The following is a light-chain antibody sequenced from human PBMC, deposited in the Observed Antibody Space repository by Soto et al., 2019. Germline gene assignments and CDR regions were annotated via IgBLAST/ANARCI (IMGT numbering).Light chain of an antibody. Sequence: QSALTQPASVSGSPGQSITISCTGTSSDVGTYDLVSWYLQHPGEAPQLMIYAATKRPSGVSSRFSGSRSGNTASLTISGLQAGDEGDYYCCSYAGSSTSVLFGGGTKVTVL. CDR2: AAT. CDR3: CSYAGSSTSVL. J-gene: IGLJ2*01. CDR1: SSDVGTYDL. V-gene: IGLV2-23*01.